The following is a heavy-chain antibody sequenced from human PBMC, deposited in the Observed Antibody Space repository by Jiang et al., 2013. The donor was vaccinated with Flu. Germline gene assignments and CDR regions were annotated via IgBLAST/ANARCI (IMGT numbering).Heavy chain of an antibody. CDR2: IYYSGST. Sequence: GPGLVKPSETLSLTCTVSGGSISSGSYYWGWIRQPPGKGLEWFGSIYYSGSTYSNQSLKSRVTISVDTSKNQFSLKLRSVTAADAAVYYCARHRTLAGVVIAYNWFDPWGQGTLVTVSS. CDR1: GGSISSGSYY. J-gene: IGHJ5*02. V-gene: IGHV4-39*01. D-gene: IGHD2-15*01. CDR3: ARHRTLAGVVIAYNWFDP.